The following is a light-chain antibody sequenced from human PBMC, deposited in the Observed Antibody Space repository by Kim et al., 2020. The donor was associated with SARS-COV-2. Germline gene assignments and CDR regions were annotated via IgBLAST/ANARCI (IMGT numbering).Light chain of an antibody. V-gene: IGLV3-21*01. CDR2: YDD. J-gene: IGLJ3*02. Sequence: APEKTARLTCGGQDIGGDGVYWYQQKPGQAPLLVIFYDDDWPAGIPERLSGSNTGKSATLAISRVEAGDEADYYCQVWDSNSDQWVFGGGTQLTVL. CDR1: DIGGDG. CDR3: QVWDSNSDQWV.